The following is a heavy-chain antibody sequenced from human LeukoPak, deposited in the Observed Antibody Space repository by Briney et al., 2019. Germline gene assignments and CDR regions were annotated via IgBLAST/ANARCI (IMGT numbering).Heavy chain of an antibody. D-gene: IGHD6-6*01. CDR3: ARAKRGALGSIAARPRAYNWFDP. V-gene: IGHV3-23*01. J-gene: IGHJ5*02. Sequence: PGGSLRLSCAASGFTFSTYAMSWVRQAPGKGLEWVSGLSNSGGSGGGTFYADSVKGRFTISRDNSKNTLYLQLSSLRAEDTAVYYCARAKRGALGSIAARPRAYNWFDPWGQGTLVTVSS. CDR2: LSNSGGSGGGT. CDR1: GFTFSTYA.